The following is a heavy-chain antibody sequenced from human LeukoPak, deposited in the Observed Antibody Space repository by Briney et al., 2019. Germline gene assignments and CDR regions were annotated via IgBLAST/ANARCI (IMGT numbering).Heavy chain of an antibody. V-gene: IGHV4-39*07. CDR1: GASLNSGSNY. J-gene: IGHJ3*02. CDR2: IYSIGSA. CDR3: ARSDGYGLVGI. Sequence: PSETLSLTCRVSGASLNSGSNYWGWIRQPPGKTLEWIGRIYSIGSAYYNPSLKRRVIIMIDTPQTHFSLTLSSVPAADSAVYYCARSDGYGLVGIWGQGTMVTVSS. D-gene: IGHD3-10*01.